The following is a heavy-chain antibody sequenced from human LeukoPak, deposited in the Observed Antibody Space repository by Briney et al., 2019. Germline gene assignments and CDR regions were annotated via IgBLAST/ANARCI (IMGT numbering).Heavy chain of an antibody. CDR1: GFTFGDYT. CDR2: IRSKAYGGTT. CDR3: ARKTDSGGQGDY. V-gene: IGHV3-49*04. J-gene: IGHJ4*02. D-gene: IGHD3-22*01. Sequence: GGSLRLSCTASGFTFGDYTMFWVRQAPGKGLEWVGFIRSKAYGGTTEYAASVKGRFTISRDNSKNTLYLQMNSLRAEDTAVYYCARKTDSGGQGDYWGPGTLVTVSS.